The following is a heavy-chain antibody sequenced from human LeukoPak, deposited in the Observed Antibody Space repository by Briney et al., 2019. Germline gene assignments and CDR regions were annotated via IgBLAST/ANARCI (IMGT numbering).Heavy chain of an antibody. CDR3: ASRRQWLDY. D-gene: IGHD6-19*01. V-gene: IGHV3-23*01. J-gene: IGHJ4*02. CDR2: VSGAGSTT. Sequence: PGGSLRLSCAISGFTFSNYAMSWVRQAPGKGLEWVSTVSGAGSTTYSADSVKGRFTISRDNAKNSLYLQMTSLRADDTAVYYCASRRQWLDYWGQGTLVTVSS. CDR1: GFTFSNYA.